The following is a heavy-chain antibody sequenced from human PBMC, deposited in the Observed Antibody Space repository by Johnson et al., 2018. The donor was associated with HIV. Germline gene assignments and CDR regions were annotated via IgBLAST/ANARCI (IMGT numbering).Heavy chain of an antibody. CDR1: GFTFSSYG. CDR3: AKGGGQQLAHAFDI. V-gene: IGHV3-30*02. D-gene: IGHD6-13*01. Sequence: QVQLVESGGGVVQPGGSLRLSCAASGFTFSSYGMHWVRQAPGKGLEWVAFIRYDGSNKYYADSVKGRFTISRDNSKNTLYLQMNSLRAEDTALYYCAKGGGQQLAHAFDIWGQGTMVTVSS. CDR2: IRYDGSNK. J-gene: IGHJ3*02.